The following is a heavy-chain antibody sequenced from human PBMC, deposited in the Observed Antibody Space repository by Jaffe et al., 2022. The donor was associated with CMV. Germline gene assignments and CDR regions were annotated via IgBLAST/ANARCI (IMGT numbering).Heavy chain of an antibody. Sequence: EVQLSESGGGLVQSGGSLRLSCAASGFTFSNYAMSWVRQAPGKGLEWVSAISGSGTTTYYLDSVRGRFTISRDNAKNTLYLQMHSLRAEDTSVYYCAKNFDANSRLDYWGRGTLVTVSS. CDR3: AKNFDANSRLDY. D-gene: IGHD2-8*01. CDR2: ISGSGTTT. CDR1: GFTFSNYA. J-gene: IGHJ4*02. V-gene: IGHV3-23*01.